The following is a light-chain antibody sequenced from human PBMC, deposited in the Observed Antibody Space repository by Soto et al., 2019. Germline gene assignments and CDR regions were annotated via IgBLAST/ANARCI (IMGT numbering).Light chain of an antibody. J-gene: IGLJ2*01. Sequence: QSVLTQPASASGSPGQSIAISCTGTSSDLGGYNYVSWYQQHPGKAPKLMIYDVANRPSGVSNRFSGSKSGNTASLTISGLQAEDEADYYCSSYTTNNTLLFGGGTKLTVL. V-gene: IGLV2-14*03. CDR3: SSYTTNNTLL. CDR2: DVA. CDR1: SSDLGGYNY.